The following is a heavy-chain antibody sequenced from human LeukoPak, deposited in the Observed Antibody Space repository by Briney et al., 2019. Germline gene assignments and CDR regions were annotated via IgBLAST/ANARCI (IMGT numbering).Heavy chain of an antibody. CDR2: INHSGST. D-gene: IGHD3-10*01. V-gene: IGHV4-34*01. Sequence: SETLSLTCAVYGGSFSGYHWSWIRQPPGKGLEWIGEINHSGSTNYNPSLKSRVTISVDTSKNQFSLKLSSVTAADTAVYYCARVPPPMVREGGYFDYWGQGTLVTVSS. J-gene: IGHJ4*02. CDR3: ARVPPPMVREGGYFDY. CDR1: GGSFSGYH.